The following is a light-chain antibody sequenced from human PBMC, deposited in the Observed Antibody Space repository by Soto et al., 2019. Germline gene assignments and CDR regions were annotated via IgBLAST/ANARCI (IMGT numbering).Light chain of an antibody. CDR1: QNVNSW. CDR3: HQYNSYFQT. J-gene: IGKJ1*01. CDR2: DAS. Sequence: DIQMSQSPSILSASVGDRVTITCRASQNVNSWLAWYQQKPGRAPKLLIYDASSLESGVPSRFSGSAAGTDFTLSISSLQPDDFATYYCHQYNSYFQTFGQGTMVDIK. V-gene: IGKV1-5*01.